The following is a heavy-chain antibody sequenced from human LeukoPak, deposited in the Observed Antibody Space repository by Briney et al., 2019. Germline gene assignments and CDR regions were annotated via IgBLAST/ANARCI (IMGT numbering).Heavy chain of an antibody. Sequence: SETLSLTCTVSGGSISSYYWSWIRQPPGKGLEWIGYIYYSGSTNYNPSLKSRVTISVDTSKNQFSLKLSSVTAADTAVYYCGREAVAGSRGLRHWGRGTLVSVSS. CDR3: GREAVAGSRGLRH. D-gene: IGHD4-23*01. CDR1: GGSISSYY. CDR2: IYYSGST. V-gene: IGHV4-59*12. J-gene: IGHJ4*02.